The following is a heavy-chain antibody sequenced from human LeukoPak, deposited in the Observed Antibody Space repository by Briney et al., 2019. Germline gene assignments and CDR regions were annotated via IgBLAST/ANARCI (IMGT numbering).Heavy chain of an antibody. J-gene: IGHJ4*02. V-gene: IGHV3-49*04. CDR3: TRYDY. CDR2: IRSKAYIGTT. CDR1: GFTFDDYA. Sequence: HPGGSLRLSCAASGFTFDDYAMHWVRQAPGKGLEWVGFIRSKAYIGTTEYAASVKDRFIISRDDSKSIAYLQMNSLKTEDTAVYYCTRYDYWGQGTLVTVSS.